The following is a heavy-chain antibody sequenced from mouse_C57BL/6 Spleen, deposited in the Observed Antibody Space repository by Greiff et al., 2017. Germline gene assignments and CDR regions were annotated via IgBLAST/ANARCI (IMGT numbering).Heavy chain of an antibody. D-gene: IGHD1-1*02. CDR3: ARHDWCYDD. J-gene: IGHJ2*01. CDR1: GFTFSSYT. V-gene: IGHV5-9*01. Sequence: EVHLVESGGGLVKPGGSLKLSCAASGFTFSSYTMSWVRQTPEKRLEWVATISGGGGNTYYPDSVTGRFTISRDNAKNTLYLQMSSLRSEETALDNCARHDWCYDDWGKGTTLTVAS. CDR2: ISGGGGNT.